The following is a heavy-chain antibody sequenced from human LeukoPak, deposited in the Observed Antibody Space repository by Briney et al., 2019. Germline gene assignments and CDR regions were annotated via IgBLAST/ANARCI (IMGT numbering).Heavy chain of an antibody. CDR1: GFTFGDYG. D-gene: IGHD2-21*02. J-gene: IGHJ6*03. CDR2: IKQDGSEK. V-gene: IGHV3-7*01. Sequence: PGGSLRLSCAASGFTFGDYGMSWVRQAPGKGLEWVANIKQDGSEKYYVDSVKGRFTISRDNAKNSLYLQMNSLRAEDTAVYYCARDGVTAMPYYYYYYMDVWGKGTTVTVSS. CDR3: ARDGVTAMPYYYYYYMDV.